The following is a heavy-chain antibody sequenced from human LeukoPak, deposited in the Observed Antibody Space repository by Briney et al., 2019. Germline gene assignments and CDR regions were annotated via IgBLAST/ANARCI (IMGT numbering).Heavy chain of an antibody. CDR2: IKQDGSEK. D-gene: IGHD6-19*01. CDR3: ARYGNGAWLGHYAFDM. CDR1: GFTLSYYW. V-gene: IGHV3-7*01. J-gene: IGHJ3*02. Sequence: PGGSLRLSCAASGFTLSYYWMSWVRQAPGKGLEWVANIKQDGSEKYYVDSVKGRFTTSRDNAKNSLYLQMNSLKAEDTAVYYCARYGNGAWLGHYAFDMWGQGTMVTVSS.